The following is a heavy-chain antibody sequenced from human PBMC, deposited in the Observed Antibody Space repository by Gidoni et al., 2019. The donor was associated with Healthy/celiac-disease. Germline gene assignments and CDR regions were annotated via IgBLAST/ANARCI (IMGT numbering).Heavy chain of an antibody. CDR2: RKQDGSEK. CDR1: GFTFSSHW. D-gene: IGHD1-26*01. J-gene: IGHJ5*02. Sequence: EVQLVESGGGLVQPGGSLRLSCAASGFTFSSHWMSWVRQAPGKGLEWVANRKQDGSEKYYVDSVKGRFTISRDNAKNSLYLQMNSLRAEDTAVYYCARGGTMWELLGHWFDPWGQGTLVTVSS. V-gene: IGHV3-7*03. CDR3: ARGGTMWELLGHWFDP.